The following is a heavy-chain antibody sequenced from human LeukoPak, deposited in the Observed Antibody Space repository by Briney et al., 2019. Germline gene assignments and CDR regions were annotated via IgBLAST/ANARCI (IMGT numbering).Heavy chain of an antibody. CDR2: IKEDGSEK. V-gene: IGHV3-7*01. CDR1: GFTFSTYW. Sequence: PGGSVRLSCAASGFTFSTYWMTWVRQAPGKGLEWVANIKEDGSEKYYVESVKGRFTISRDNAKNSLYLQMNSLRAEDTAVYYCARGFAAAGTNFDYWGQGTLVTVSS. D-gene: IGHD6-13*01. CDR3: ARGFAAAGTNFDY. J-gene: IGHJ4*02.